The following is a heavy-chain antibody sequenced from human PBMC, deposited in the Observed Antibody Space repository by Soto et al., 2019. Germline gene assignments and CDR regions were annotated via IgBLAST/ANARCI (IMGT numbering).Heavy chain of an antibody. CDR3: ARIYGDYVAVQMDV. Sequence: PSETLSLTCAVYGGSLSGYYWSWIRQPPGKGLEWIGEINHSGSTNYNPSLKSRVTISVDTSKNQFSLKLSSVTAADTAVYYCARIYGDYVAVQMDVWGQGTTVTVSS. V-gene: IGHV4-34*01. CDR2: INHSGST. J-gene: IGHJ6*02. D-gene: IGHD4-17*01. CDR1: GGSLSGYY.